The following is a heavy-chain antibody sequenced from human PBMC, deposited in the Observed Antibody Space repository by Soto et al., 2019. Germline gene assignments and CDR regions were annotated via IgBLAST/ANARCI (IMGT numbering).Heavy chain of an antibody. CDR3: ARDLGTGKDY. CDR2: IYHSGAT. CDR1: VYSIISINW. V-gene: IGHV4-4*02. Sequence: PSDTLSLTCSFSVYSIISINWCICVRQAPGKGLEWIVEIYHSGATTYNPSLKSRATISVDPSNNHFSLKLTSVTAADTAVYFCARDLGTGKDYWGKGTLVNVSS. J-gene: IGHJ4*02.